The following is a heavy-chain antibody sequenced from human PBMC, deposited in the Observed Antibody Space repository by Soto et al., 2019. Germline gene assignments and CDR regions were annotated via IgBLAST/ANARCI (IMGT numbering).Heavy chain of an antibody. V-gene: IGHV1-18*01. CDR2: ISGHNGNT. J-gene: IGHJ5*02. CDR3: VRDWQLSP. Sequence: QVQLVQSGDEVKKTGASVKVSCRASGYTLTNYGISWVRQAPGQGLFWMGWISGHNGNTLYAQNVVGSLPLTIDTSTNTAFMELMRLQIDDTAMYYCVRDWQLSPWGQGTLVTVSS. CDR1: GYTLTNYG. D-gene: IGHD1-1*01.